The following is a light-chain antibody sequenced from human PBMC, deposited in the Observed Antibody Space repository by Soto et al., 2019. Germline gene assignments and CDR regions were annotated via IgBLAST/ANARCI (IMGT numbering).Light chain of an antibody. V-gene: IGKV3-20*01. CDR3: QQYNNWPPLT. CDR2: GTS. J-gene: IGKJ4*01. CDR1: QSVSSSY. Sequence: EIVLTQSPGTLSLSPGERATLSCRASQSVSSSYLAWYQHKPGQAPRLLISGTSSRATGIPDRFSGSGAGTDFTLTISRLEPEDFAVYYCQQYNNWPPLTFGGGTKVDIK.